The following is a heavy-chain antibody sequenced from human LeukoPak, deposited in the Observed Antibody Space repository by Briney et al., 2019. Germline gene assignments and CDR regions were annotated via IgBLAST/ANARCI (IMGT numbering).Heavy chain of an antibody. V-gene: IGHV4-30-2*01. CDR1: GGSISSGGYY. CDR2: IYHSGST. CDR3: VRNGHYSIDY. Sequence: SQTLSLTCTVSGGSISSGGYYWSWIRQPPGKGLEWIGYIYHSGSTYYNPSLKSRVTISVDKSKYELSLKVTSVTAADTAVYYCVRNGHYSIDYWGQGTLVTVSS. D-gene: IGHD4-17*01. J-gene: IGHJ4*02.